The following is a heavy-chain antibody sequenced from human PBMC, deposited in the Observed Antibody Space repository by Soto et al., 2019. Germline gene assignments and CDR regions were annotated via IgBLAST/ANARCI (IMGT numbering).Heavy chain of an antibody. J-gene: IGHJ4*02. V-gene: IGHV1-18*01. CDR1: GYTFTNYG. Sequence: QVQLVQSGAEVKKPGASVTVSCKASGYTFTNYGINWVRQSPGQGLEWMGWISAYSGHTNYAQKLQDRVTMTTDTPTTTAYMGLRSWRSDDTAGYYCARRLHLADKVELDSWGQGPLVTVFS. D-gene: IGHD6-19*01. CDR3: ARRLHLADKVELDS. CDR2: ISAYSGHT.